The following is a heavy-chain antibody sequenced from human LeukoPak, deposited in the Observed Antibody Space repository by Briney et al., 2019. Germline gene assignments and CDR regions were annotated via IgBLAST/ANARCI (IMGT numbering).Heavy chain of an antibody. CDR3: ARAPEQSRHGMDV. CDR1: GFSLSDYY. Sequence: GGSLRLSCAASGFSLSDYYMSWIRQAPGKGLEWLSYISSSGGTIYYADSVKGRFTISRDNAKNSLYLQMNSLRAEDTAVYYCARAPEQSRHGMDVWGQGTTVTVSS. J-gene: IGHJ6*02. CDR2: ISSSGGTI. V-gene: IGHV3-11*01. D-gene: IGHD6-19*01.